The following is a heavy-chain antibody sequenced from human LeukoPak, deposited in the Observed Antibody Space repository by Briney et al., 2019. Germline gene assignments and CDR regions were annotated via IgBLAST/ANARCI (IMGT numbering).Heavy chain of an antibody. D-gene: IGHD6-19*01. J-gene: IGHJ5*02. CDR3: ARHKGVAGYNWFDP. CDR2: INHSGST. V-gene: IGHV4-34*01. Sequence: SETLSLTCAVYGGSFSGYYWSWIRQPPGKGLEWIGEINHSGSTNYNPSLKSRVTISVDTSKNQFSLKLSSVTAADTAVYYCARHKGVAGYNWFDPWGQGTLVTVSS. CDR1: GGSFSGYY.